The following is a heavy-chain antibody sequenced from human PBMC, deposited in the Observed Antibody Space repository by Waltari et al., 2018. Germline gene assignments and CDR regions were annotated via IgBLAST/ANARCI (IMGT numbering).Heavy chain of an antibody. V-gene: IGHV4-61*02. Sequence: QVQLQESGPGLVKPSQTLSLTCTVSGGSISSGSYYWRWIRQPAGKGLEWIGRIYTSGSTNYNPSLQSRVTISVDTSKNQFSQRLSCVTAADTAVYYCARDNYGDYGGFDYWGQGTLVTVSS. CDR3: ARDNYGDYGGFDY. D-gene: IGHD4-17*01. CDR2: IYTSGST. J-gene: IGHJ4*02. CDR1: GGSISSGSYY.